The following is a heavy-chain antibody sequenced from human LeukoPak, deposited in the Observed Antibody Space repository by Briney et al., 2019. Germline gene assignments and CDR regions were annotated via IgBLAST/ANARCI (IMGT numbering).Heavy chain of an antibody. CDR2: IYSRGST. D-gene: IGHD3-10*01. V-gene: IGHV4-61*02. CDR3: ATDGMVRGPDDWFDS. Sequence: SQTLSLTCNVSGASISSGGYYWGWIRQPPGKGLEWIGRIYSRGSTNYNPSLKSRFTISVDTSKNQFSLKLSSVTAADTAVYYCATDGMVRGPDDWFDSWGQGTLVTVSS. CDR1: GASISSGGYY. J-gene: IGHJ5*01.